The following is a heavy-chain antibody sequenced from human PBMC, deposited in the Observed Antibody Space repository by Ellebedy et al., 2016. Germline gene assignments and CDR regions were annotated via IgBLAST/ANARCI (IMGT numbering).Heavy chain of an antibody. CDR3: TGWVGHVGPTFDYLDS. CDR2: IRSKAYGGTT. V-gene: IGHV3-49*03. D-gene: IGHD3-10*01. J-gene: IGHJ4*02. CDR1: GFTFGDYT. Sequence: GGSLRLSCTASGFTFGDYTMSWFRQAPGKGLEWVGFIRSKAYGGTTEYAASVRGRFTISRDDSKSIAYLQMNRLTTEDTAVSYCTGWVGHVGPTFDYLDSWGQGTLVTVSS.